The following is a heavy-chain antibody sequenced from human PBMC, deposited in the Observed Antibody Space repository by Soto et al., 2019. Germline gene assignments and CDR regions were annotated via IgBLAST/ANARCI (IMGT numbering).Heavy chain of an antibody. D-gene: IGHD6-13*01. Sequence: DTLSLTCTGSNDSIRIGTDYWSWIRQPPGRGLEWIGSLSYLGTTYYNPSRKTRVTISKDASKNQFSLKLTSLTAADTAVYSWAHSRSDSSWYEEHFWGHGTQVTVSS. CDR2: LSYLGTT. V-gene: IGHV4-39*01. CDR1: NDSIRIGTDY. J-gene: IGHJ4*01. CDR3: AHSRSDSSWYEEHF.